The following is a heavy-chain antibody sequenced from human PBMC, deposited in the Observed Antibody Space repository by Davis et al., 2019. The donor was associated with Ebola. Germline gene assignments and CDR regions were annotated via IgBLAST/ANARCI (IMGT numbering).Heavy chain of an antibody. Sequence: PSETLSLTCTVSGGSISSGDYYWSWIRQHPGKGLEWIGYIYYSGSTYYNPSLKSRVTISVDTSKNQFSLKLSSVTAADTAVYYCARSTVTLYYFDYWGQGTLVTVSS. CDR3: ARSTVTLYYFDY. V-gene: IGHV4-31*03. CDR2: IYYSGST. J-gene: IGHJ4*02. D-gene: IGHD4-11*01. CDR1: GGSISSGDYY.